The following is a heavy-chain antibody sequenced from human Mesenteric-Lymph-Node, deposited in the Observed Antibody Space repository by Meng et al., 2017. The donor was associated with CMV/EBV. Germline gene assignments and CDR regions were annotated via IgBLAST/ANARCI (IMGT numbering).Heavy chain of an antibody. CDR2: IIPIFGTA. CDR3: ARIRGENGFAFDI. Sequence: SVKVSCKASGGTFSSYAISWVRQAPGQGLEWMGGIIPIFGTANYAQKFQGRVTITADKSTSTVYMELSSLRSEDTAVYYCARIRGENGFAFDIWGQGTMVTVSS. D-gene: IGHD3-10*01. V-gene: IGHV1-69*06. J-gene: IGHJ3*02. CDR1: GGTFSSYA.